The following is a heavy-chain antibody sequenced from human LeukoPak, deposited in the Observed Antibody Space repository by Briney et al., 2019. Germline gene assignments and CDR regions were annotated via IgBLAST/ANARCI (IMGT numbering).Heavy chain of an antibody. Sequence: PSETLSLTCTVSGVSIGTSTHYWAWIRQPPGKGLEWIGSMFYRGSTYYNASLKSRVTLSVDTSRNQFSLKLRSVTASDTAIYYCVRQGGWGGAASLIDFWGQGTLVTVSS. D-gene: IGHD2-15*01. CDR3: VRQGGWGGAASLIDF. J-gene: IGHJ4*02. CDR2: MFYRGST. CDR1: GVSIGTSTHY. V-gene: IGHV4-39*01.